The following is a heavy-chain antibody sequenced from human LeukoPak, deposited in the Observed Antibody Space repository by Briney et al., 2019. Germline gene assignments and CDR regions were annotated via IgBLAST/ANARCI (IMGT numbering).Heavy chain of an antibody. CDR2: ISTSGTI. CDR3: ARSVDSSGLVGIYY. Sequence: SQTLSLTCTVSVVSISSGSYCWSWIRQPAGKGLECIGRISTSGTIHYNPSLKSRVTISVDTSKNQFPLKLSSVTAADTAVYYCARSVDSSGLVGIYYWGQGALVTVSP. V-gene: IGHV4-61*02. J-gene: IGHJ4*02. D-gene: IGHD3-22*01. CDR1: VVSISSGSYC.